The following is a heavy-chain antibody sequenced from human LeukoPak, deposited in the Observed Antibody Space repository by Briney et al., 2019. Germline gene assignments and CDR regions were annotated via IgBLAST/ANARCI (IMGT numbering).Heavy chain of an antibody. D-gene: IGHD4-23*01. Sequence: PGGSLRLSCTASGFTFGDYAMSWVRQAPGKGLEWVGFIRSKAYGGTTEYAASVKGRFTISRDDSKSIAYLQMNSLKTEDTAMYYCTGANGGNSVSFDYWGQGTLVTVSS. CDR2: IRSKAYGGTT. CDR3: TGANGGNSVSFDY. CDR1: GFTFGDYA. J-gene: IGHJ4*02. V-gene: IGHV3-49*04.